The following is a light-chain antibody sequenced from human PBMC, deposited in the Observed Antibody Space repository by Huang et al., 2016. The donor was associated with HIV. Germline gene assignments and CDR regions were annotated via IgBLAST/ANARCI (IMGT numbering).Light chain of an antibody. CDR1: QSINNY. V-gene: IGKV3-11*01. Sequence: DIVLTQSPATLSLSPGERATLSYRASQSINNYLAWYQQKPGQAPRLLNYDASNRATGIPARLSDSGSGTDFTLTSSSLEPEDFAIYYCQQRSDWPPITFGPGTKVDMK. CDR3: QQRSDWPPIT. CDR2: DAS. J-gene: IGKJ3*01.